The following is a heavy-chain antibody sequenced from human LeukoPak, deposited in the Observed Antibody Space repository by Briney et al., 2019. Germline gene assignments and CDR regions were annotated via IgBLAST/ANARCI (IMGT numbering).Heavy chain of an antibody. CDR1: GFTFSSYE. CDR3: ARDRWN. D-gene: IGHD3-16*02. CDR2: ISSSGTSI. J-gene: IGHJ4*02. Sequence: GGSLRLSCAASGFTFSSYEMKWVRQAPGKGLEWVSYISSSGTSIYYADSVKGRFTISRDNAKNSLFLQMSSLRGEDTAVYYCARDRWNWGQGTLVTVSS. V-gene: IGHV3-48*03.